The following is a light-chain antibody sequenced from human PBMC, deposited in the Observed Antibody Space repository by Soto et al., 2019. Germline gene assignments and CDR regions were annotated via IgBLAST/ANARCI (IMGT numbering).Light chain of an antibody. CDR2: DVS. Sequence: DIQMTQSPSTLSASVGDRVTLTCRPSQNISTWLAWYQQKSGKAPKLLIYDVSNLESGVPSRFSGSGSGTEFSLTIRGLQPDDFATYYCQQYDSYRTFGQGIKVEVK. CDR1: QNISTW. V-gene: IGKV1-5*01. CDR3: QQYDSYRT. J-gene: IGKJ1*01.